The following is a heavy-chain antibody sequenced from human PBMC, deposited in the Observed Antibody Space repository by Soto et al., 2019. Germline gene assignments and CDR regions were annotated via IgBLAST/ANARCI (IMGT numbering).Heavy chain of an antibody. Sequence: SETLSLTCTVSRGSISSGTNYWAWIRQPPGKGLEWIANIYYSGSTFYNPSLKSRVTISLDTSKNQFSLKLRSVTAADTAVYYCARHEAGWYFDSRGQGTLVTVSS. CDR2: IYYSGST. V-gene: IGHV4-39*01. J-gene: IGHJ4*02. CDR1: RGSISSGTNY. D-gene: IGHD6-25*01. CDR3: ARHEAGWYFDS.